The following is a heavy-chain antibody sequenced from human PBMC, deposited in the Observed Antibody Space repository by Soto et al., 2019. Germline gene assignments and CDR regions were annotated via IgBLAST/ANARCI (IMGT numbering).Heavy chain of an antibody. CDR3: ARGSGVVTAKPIDY. CDR2: INHSGST. Sequence: SETLSLTCAVYGGSFSGYYWSWIRQPPGKGLEWIGEINHSGSTNYNPSLKSRVTISVDTSKNQFSLKLSSVTAADTAVYYCARGSGVVTAKPIDYWGQGTLVTVSS. CDR1: GGSFSGYY. D-gene: IGHD2-21*02. V-gene: IGHV4-34*01. J-gene: IGHJ4*02.